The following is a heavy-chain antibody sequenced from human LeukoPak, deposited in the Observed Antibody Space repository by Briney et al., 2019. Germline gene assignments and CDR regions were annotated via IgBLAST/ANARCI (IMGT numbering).Heavy chain of an antibody. V-gene: IGHV1-3*01. J-gene: IGHJ6*03. CDR2: INAGNGNT. CDR1: GYTFTSYA. D-gene: IGHD5-12*01. CDR3: ARVRGGYDSSEYYYYYYMDV. Sequence: GASVKVSCKASGYTFTSYAMHWVRQAPGQRLEWMGWINAGNGNTKYSQEFQGRVTITRDTSASTAYMELSRLRSDDTAVYYCARVRGGYDSSEYYYYYYMDVWGKGTTVTISS.